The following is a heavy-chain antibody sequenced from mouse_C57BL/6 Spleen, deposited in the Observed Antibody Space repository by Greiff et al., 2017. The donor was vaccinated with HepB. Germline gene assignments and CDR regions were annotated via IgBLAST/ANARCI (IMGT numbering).Heavy chain of an antibody. CDR2: INPGSGGT. J-gene: IGHJ2*01. CDR1: GYAFTNYL. V-gene: IGHV1-54*01. D-gene: IGHD1-1*01. CDR3: ARSGYYGSSYGY. Sequence: QVQLQQSGAELVRPGTSVKVSCKASGYAFTNYLIEWVKQRPGQGLEWIGVINPGSGGTNYNEKFKGKATLTADKSSSTAYMQLSSLTSEDSAVYFCARSGYYGSSYGYWGQGTTLTVSS.